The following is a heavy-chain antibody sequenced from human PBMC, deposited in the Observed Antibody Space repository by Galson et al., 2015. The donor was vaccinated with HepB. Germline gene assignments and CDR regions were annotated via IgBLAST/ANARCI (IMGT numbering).Heavy chain of an antibody. CDR1: GFTFDDYA. CDR3: ARGMGVYCSSTSCYNWFDP. D-gene: IGHD2-2*01. Sequence: SPRLSCAASGFTFDDYAMHWVRQAPGKGLEWVSGISWNSGSIGYADSVKGRFTISRDNAKNSLYLQMNSLRAEDTALYYCARGMGVYCSSTSCYNWFDPWGQGTLVTVSS. V-gene: IGHV3-9*01. J-gene: IGHJ5*02. CDR2: ISWNSGSI.